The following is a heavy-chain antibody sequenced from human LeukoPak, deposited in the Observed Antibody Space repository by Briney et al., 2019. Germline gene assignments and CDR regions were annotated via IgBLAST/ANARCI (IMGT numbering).Heavy chain of an antibody. Sequence: GASVKVSCKASGYSFTGHYIHWVRQAPGQGLEWMGWINPNSGGTNYAQKFQGRVTMTRDTSISTAYMELSRLRSDDTAVYYCARDKAIFGVVMFDYWGQGTLVTVSS. D-gene: IGHD3-3*01. CDR2: INPNSGGT. V-gene: IGHV1-2*02. CDR3: ARDKAIFGVVMFDY. CDR1: GYSFTGHY. J-gene: IGHJ4*02.